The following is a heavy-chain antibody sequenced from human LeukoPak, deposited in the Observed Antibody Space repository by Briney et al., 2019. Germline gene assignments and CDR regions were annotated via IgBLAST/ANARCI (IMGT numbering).Heavy chain of an antibody. CDR1: GFTFDDYG. CDR3: ARGGGYSGSYQEPFDI. Sequence: GGSLRLSCAASGFTFDDYGMSWVRQAPGEGLEWVSGINWNGGSTGYADSVKGRFTISRDNAKNSLYLQMNSLRAEDTALYYCARGGGYSGSYQEPFDIWGQGTMVTVSS. V-gene: IGHV3-20*04. D-gene: IGHD1-26*01. CDR2: INWNGGST. J-gene: IGHJ3*02.